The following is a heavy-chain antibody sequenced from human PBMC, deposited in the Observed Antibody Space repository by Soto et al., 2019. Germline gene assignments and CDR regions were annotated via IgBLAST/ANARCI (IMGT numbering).Heavy chain of an antibody. CDR2: ISGSGGST. Sequence: GGSLRLSCAASGFTFSSYAMSWVRQAPGKGLEWVSAISGSGGSTYYADSVKGRFTISRDNSKNTLYLQMNSLRAEDTAVYYCAKGREKVNPPPDLEWFLAPFDYWGQGTLVTVSS. V-gene: IGHV3-23*01. D-gene: IGHD3-3*01. CDR1: GFTFSSYA. CDR3: AKGREKVNPPPDLEWFLAPFDY. J-gene: IGHJ4*02.